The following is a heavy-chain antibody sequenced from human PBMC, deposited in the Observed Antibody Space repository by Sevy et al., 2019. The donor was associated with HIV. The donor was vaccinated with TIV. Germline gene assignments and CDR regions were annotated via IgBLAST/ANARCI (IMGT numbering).Heavy chain of an antibody. D-gene: IGHD2-15*01. CDR3: ARDSCSGGSCYQSGVY. Sequence: ASVKVSCKAYGYTFTNYRINWVRQAPGQGLEWMGWISPYNGDTNYAQKFQGRVSMTKDTSTTTGYMELRSLRSDDTAVYYCARDSCSGGSCYQSGVYWGQGTLVTVSS. CDR1: GYTFTNYR. J-gene: IGHJ4*02. V-gene: IGHV1-18*01. CDR2: ISPYNGDT.